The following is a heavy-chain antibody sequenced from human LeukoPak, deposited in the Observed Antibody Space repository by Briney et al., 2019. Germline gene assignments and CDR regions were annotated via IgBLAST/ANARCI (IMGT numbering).Heavy chain of an antibody. Sequence: GASVKVSCKASGYTFTSYGISWVRQAPGQGLEWMGWMNPNSGNTGYAQKFQGRVTMTRNTSISTAYMELSSLRSEDTAVYYCARGTSRGYAFDIWGHGTMVTVSS. CDR2: MNPNSGNT. J-gene: IGHJ3*02. CDR1: GYTFTSYG. CDR3: ARGTSRGYAFDI. V-gene: IGHV1-8*02. D-gene: IGHD1-26*01.